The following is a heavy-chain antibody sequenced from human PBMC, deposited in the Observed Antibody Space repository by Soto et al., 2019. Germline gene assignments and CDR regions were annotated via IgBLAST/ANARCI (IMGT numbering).Heavy chain of an antibody. Sequence: GGSLRLSCAASGFTFSSYGMHWVRQAPGKGLEWVAVISYDGSNKYYADSVKGRFTISRDNSKNTLYLQMNSLRAEDTAVYYCAKEKGYDYGDYDWYFDLWGRGTLVTVSS. CDR1: GFTFSSYG. CDR2: ISYDGSNK. V-gene: IGHV3-30*18. D-gene: IGHD4-17*01. J-gene: IGHJ2*01. CDR3: AKEKGYDYGDYDWYFDL.